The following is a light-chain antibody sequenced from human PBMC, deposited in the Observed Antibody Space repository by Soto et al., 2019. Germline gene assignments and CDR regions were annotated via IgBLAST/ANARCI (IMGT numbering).Light chain of an antibody. CDR2: RAS. CDR3: QQYNSYPWT. J-gene: IGKJ1*01. V-gene: IGKV1-5*03. Sequence: DIPMTQSPSTLSASVGDRITITCRASQSVSPWLAWYQQKPGKAPKLLIYRASSLESGVPSRFSGSGSETEFTRTVSSLQPEDFATFYCQQYNSYPWTFGQGTKVEIK. CDR1: QSVSPW.